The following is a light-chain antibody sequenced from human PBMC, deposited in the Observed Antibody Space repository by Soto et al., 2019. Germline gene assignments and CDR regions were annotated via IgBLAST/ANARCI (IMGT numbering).Light chain of an antibody. CDR3: QHYGSSRT. CDR2: GAS. CDR1: QSVSSSD. V-gene: IGKV3-20*01. J-gene: IGKJ1*01. Sequence: EIVLTQSPGTLSLSPGERATLSCRASQSVSSSDLAWYQQKPGQAPRLLIYGASSRATGIPDRFSGSGSGIDFTRTISRLEPADFAVYYCQHYGSSRTFGQGTKVEIK.